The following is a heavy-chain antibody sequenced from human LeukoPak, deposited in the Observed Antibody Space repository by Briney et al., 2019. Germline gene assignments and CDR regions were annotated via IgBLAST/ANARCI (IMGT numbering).Heavy chain of an antibody. V-gene: IGHV3-48*01. CDR1: GFTFSSYS. CDR2: ISSSSSTI. J-gene: IGHJ3*02. CDR3: ARGRNAFDI. Sequence: GGSLRLSCAASGFTFSSYSMNWVRQAPGKGLEWVSYISSSSSTIYYADSVKGRFTISRDNAKNSLYLHMSSLRAEDTAVYYCARGRNAFDIWGLGTVVTVSS.